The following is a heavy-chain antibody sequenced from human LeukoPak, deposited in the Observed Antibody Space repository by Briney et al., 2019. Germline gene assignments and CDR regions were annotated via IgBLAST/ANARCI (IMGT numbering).Heavy chain of an antibody. J-gene: IGHJ4*02. CDR1: GYSISSGYY. CDR2: IYHSGST. D-gene: IGHD3-22*01. V-gene: IGHV4-38-2*02. CDR3: ARGLDYYDSSPPGGY. Sequence: SETLSLTCTVSGYSISSGYYWGWIRQPPGKGLEWIGSIYHSGSTYYNPSLKSRVTISVDKSKNQFSLKLSSVTAADTAVYYCARGLDYYDSSPPGGYWGQGTLVTVSS.